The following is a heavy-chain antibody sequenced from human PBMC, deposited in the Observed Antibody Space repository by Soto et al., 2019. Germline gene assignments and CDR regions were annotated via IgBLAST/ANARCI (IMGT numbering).Heavy chain of an antibody. CDR1: GFTFSSYS. J-gene: IGHJ4*02. CDR3: AKGDSSWTYYDFWSGYYTPFDY. Sequence: GGSLSLSCAASGFTFSSYSMSLVRQAPGKGLEWVSAISGSGGSTYYADSVKGRFTISRDNSKNTLYLQMNSLRAEDTAVYYCAKGDSSWTYYDFWSGYYTPFDYWGQGTLVTVSS. CDR2: ISGSGGST. D-gene: IGHD3-3*01. V-gene: IGHV3-23*01.